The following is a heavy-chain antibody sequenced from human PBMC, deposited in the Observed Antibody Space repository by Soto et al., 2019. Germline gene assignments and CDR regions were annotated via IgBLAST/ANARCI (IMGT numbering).Heavy chain of an antibody. Sequence: QVQLVQSGAEVKKPGSSVKVSCKASGGTFSSYAISWVRQAPGQGLEWMGGIIPIFGTANYAQKFQGRVTITADESTSTAYMELSSLRSEDTAVYYCARDDGYSGHDSYYYGMDVWGQGTTVTVSS. V-gene: IGHV1-69*01. J-gene: IGHJ6*02. CDR2: IIPIFGTA. CDR1: GGTFSSYA. D-gene: IGHD5-12*01. CDR3: ARDDGYSGHDSYYYGMDV.